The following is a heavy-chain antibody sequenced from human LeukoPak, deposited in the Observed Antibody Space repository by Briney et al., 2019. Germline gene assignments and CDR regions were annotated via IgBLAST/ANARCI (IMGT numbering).Heavy chain of an antibody. CDR3: ARTTTVVAATFGY. V-gene: IGHV1-3*01. CDR1: GYTFTSYY. CDR2: INAGNGNT. D-gene: IGHD2-15*01. Sequence: ASVKVSCKASGYTFTSYYMHWVRQAPGQRLEWMGWINAGNGNTKYSQKFQGRVTITRDTSASTAYMELSSLRSEDTAVYYCARTTTVVAATFGYWGQGTLVTVSS. J-gene: IGHJ4*02.